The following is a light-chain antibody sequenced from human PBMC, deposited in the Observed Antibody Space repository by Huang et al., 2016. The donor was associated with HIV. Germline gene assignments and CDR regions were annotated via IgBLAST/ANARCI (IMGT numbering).Light chain of an antibody. J-gene: IGKJ1*01. CDR1: QSVSSRL. CDR2: GAS. CDR3: QQYGGSPWT. Sequence: EIVLTQSPGALSLSPGERATLSCRASQSVSSRLLAWYQQNPGQAPRLLIYGASRRAAGIPDRFSGSGSGTDFTLTISRLEPEDFAVYYCQQYGGSPWTFGQGTKVEIK. V-gene: IGKV3-20*01.